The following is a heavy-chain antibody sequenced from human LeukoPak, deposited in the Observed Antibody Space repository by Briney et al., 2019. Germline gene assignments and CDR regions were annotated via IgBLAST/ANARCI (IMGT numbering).Heavy chain of an antibody. D-gene: IGHD3-3*01. CDR1: GFTFSSYW. CDR3: AREPGFWSGYNY. V-gene: IGHV3-74*01. Sequence: GGSLRLSCAASGFTFSSYWMHWVRQAPGKGLVWVSRINSDGSSTSYADSVKGRFTISRDNAKNTLYLQMNSLRAEDTAVYYCAREPGFWSGYNYWGQGTLVTVSS. J-gene: IGHJ4*02. CDR2: INSDGSST.